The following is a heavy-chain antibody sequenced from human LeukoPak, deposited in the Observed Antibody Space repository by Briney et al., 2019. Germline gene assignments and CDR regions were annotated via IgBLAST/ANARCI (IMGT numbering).Heavy chain of an antibody. CDR3: ARGSYGSGSQIGPLYYFDY. V-gene: IGHV4-4*07. CDR1: GGSISSYY. Sequence: SETLSLTCTVSGGSISSYYWSWIRQPAGKGLEWIGRIYTSGSTNYNPSLKSRVTMPVDTSKNQFSLKLSSVTAADTAVYYCARGSYGSGSQIGPLYYFDYWGQGTLVTVSS. J-gene: IGHJ4*02. CDR2: IYTSGST. D-gene: IGHD3-10*01.